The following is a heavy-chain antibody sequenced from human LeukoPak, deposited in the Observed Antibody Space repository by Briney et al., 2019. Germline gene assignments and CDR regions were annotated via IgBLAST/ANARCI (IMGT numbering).Heavy chain of an antibody. J-gene: IGHJ4*02. Sequence: GGSLRLSCAASGFSFTSYWMHWVRQVPGKGLMWVARINSAGNSASYGGSVQGRFTISRDNAKNTPSLQMSSLRVEDTGIYYCARDVWGDRDGFFDYWGQGTLVTVSS. CDR3: ARDVWGDRDGFFDY. CDR2: INSAGNSA. D-gene: IGHD5-24*01. V-gene: IGHV3-74*01. CDR1: GFSFTSYW.